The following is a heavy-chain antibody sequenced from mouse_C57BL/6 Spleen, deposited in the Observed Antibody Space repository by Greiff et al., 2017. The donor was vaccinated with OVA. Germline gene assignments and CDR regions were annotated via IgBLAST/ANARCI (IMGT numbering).Heavy chain of an antibody. CDR1: GFTFSSYA. Sequence: EVTVVESGGGLVKPGGSLKLSCAASGFTFSSYAMSWVRQTPEKRLEWVATISDGGSYTYYPDNVKGRFTISRDNAKNNLYLQMSHLKSEDTAMYYCARDGGYSNYGYYYAMDYWGQGTSVTVSS. V-gene: IGHV5-4*01. CDR2: ISDGGSYT. CDR3: ARDGGYSNYGYYYAMDY. J-gene: IGHJ4*01. D-gene: IGHD2-5*01.